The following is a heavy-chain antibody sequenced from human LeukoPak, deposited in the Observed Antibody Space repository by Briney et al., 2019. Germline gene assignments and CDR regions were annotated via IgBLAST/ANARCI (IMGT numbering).Heavy chain of an antibody. J-gene: IGHJ5*02. D-gene: IGHD4-23*01. CDR3: ARDRGNSDPGDWFDP. CDR2: ISGSGSTV. CDR1: GFTFSDYY. V-gene: IGHV3-11*01. Sequence: GGSLRLSCAASGFTFSDYYMSWIRQAPGKGLEWVSYISGSGSTVYYAASVRGRFTISRDSAKNSLFLQMNSLRAEDTAVYYCARDRGNSDPGDWFDPWGQGTLVTVSS.